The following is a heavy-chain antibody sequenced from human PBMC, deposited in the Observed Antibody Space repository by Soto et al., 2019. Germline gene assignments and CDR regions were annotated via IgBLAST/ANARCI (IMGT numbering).Heavy chain of an antibody. J-gene: IGHJ5*02. CDR1: GFSISRSA. Sequence: QVQLVESGGGVVQPGRSLRLSCAASGFSISRSAMHWVRQAPGKGLEWVAVIAYDGSNRWYADSAKGRFTISRDNSQNTVYLQMSSLRGEDTAVYSCARDLQAGTDNVNWFAPWGQGTLVTVSS. V-gene: IGHV3-30*04. CDR2: IAYDGSNR. CDR3: ARDLQAGTDNVNWFAP. D-gene: IGHD1-1*01.